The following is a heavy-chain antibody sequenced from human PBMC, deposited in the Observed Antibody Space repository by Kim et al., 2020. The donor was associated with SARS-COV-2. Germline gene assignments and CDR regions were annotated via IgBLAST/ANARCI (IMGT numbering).Heavy chain of an antibody. J-gene: IGHJ4*02. Sequence: FTISRDNSKNALYLQMNSLRAEDTAVYYCAKEPTYYDILTGYYNSYYFDYWGQGTLVTVSS. D-gene: IGHD3-9*01. CDR3: AKEPTYYDILTGYYNSYYFDY. V-gene: IGHV3-30*02.